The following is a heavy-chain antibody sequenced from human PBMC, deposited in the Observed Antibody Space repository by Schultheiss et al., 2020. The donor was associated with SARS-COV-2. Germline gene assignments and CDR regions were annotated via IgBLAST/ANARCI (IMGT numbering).Heavy chain of an antibody. J-gene: IGHJ4*02. Sequence: ASVKVSCKASGGTFSSYAISWVRQAPGQGLEWMGWINPNSGDTNYAQKFQGRVTMTRDTSISTAYMELSRLRSDDTAVYYCARDGRAYCGGGTCNVYWGQGTLVTVSS. D-gene: IGHD2-21*01. V-gene: IGHV1-2*02. CDR2: INPNSGDT. CDR3: ARDGRAYCGGGTCNVY. CDR1: GGTFSSYA.